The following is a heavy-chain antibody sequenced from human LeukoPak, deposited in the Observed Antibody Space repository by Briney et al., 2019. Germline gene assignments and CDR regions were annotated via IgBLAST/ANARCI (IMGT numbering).Heavy chain of an antibody. D-gene: IGHD1-26*01. J-gene: IGHJ4*02. V-gene: IGHV4-61*02. CDR1: GGSIRSGDYY. CDR2: FYTSGNT. CDR3: ARERLVERNFDH. Sequence: SQTLSLTCTVSGGSIRSGDYYWSWIRQSAGKGLEWIGRFYTSGNTDYNPSLKSRVTISADTSKNQFSLTLKSVTAADTAVYYCARERLVERNFDHWGQGTLVTASS.